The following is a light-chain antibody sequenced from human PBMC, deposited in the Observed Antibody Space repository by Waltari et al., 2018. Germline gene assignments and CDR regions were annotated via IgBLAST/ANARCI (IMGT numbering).Light chain of an antibody. CDR3: SSYTSSSSWV. V-gene: IGLV2-14*01. Sequence: QSALTQPASVSGSPGQSITISCTGTSSDVGGYNDVSWYQQHPGKAPNLMIYDVSNRPSGVSSRFSGSKSGNTASLTISGLQAEDEADYYCSSYTSSSSWVFGGGTKLTVL. CDR1: SSDVGGYND. J-gene: IGLJ3*02. CDR2: DVS.